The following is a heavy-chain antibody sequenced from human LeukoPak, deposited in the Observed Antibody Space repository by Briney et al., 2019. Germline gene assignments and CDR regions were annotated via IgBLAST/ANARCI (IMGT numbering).Heavy chain of an antibody. D-gene: IGHD3-10*01. J-gene: IGHJ3*02. Sequence: SETLSLTCTVSGGSISSYYWNWIRQPPGKGLEWIGYTYYSGSTNYNPSLKSRVTISVDTSKNQFSLKLSSVTAADTAVYYCARSLYYYGSDSFDIWGQGTMVTVSS. CDR3: ARSLYYYGSDSFDI. CDR1: GGSISSYY. CDR2: TYYSGST. V-gene: IGHV4-59*01.